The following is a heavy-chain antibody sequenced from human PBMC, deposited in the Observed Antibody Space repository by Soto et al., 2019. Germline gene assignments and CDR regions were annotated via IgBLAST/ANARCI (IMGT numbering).Heavy chain of an antibody. CDR3: VRGGGGGLFDP. CDR1: KFTFSSYG. D-gene: IGHD2-15*01. CDR2: ISSDGKNE. J-gene: IGHJ5*02. V-gene: IGHV3-30*03. Sequence: GGSLRLSCAASKFTFSSYGMHWVRQAPGKGLEWVAVISSDGKNEYYADSVKGRFTISRDNARDTLYLQLRSLTAEDTAIYYCVRGGGGGLFDPWGQGTMVTVSS.